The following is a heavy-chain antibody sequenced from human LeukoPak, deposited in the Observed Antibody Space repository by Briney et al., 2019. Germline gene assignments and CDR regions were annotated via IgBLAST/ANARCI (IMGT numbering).Heavy chain of an antibody. D-gene: IGHD6-13*01. CDR2: IYYSGST. CDR1: GGSISSYY. J-gene: IGHJ6*03. V-gene: IGHV4-59*01. CDR3: ARVSRGSSWYSTAYYYYYMDV. Sequence: PSETLSLTCTVSGGSISSYYWSWIRQPPGKGLEWIGYIYYSGSTNYNPFLKSRVTISVDTSKNQFSLKLSSVTAADTAVYYCARVSRGSSWYSTAYYYYYMDVWGKGTTVTISS.